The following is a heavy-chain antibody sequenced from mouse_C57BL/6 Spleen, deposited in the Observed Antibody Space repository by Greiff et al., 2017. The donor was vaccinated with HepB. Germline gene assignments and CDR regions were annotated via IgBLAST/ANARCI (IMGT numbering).Heavy chain of an antibody. CDR3: ARWLRREGHFDY. CDR1: GYAFSSSW. Sequence: QVQLKESGPELVKPGASVKISCKASGYAFSSSWMNWVKQRPGKGLEWIGRIYPGDGDTNYNGKFKGKATLTADKSSSTAYMQLSSLTSEDSAVYFCARWLRREGHFDYWDQGTTLTVSS. CDR2: IYPGDGDT. D-gene: IGHD2-2*01. J-gene: IGHJ2*01. V-gene: IGHV1-82*01.